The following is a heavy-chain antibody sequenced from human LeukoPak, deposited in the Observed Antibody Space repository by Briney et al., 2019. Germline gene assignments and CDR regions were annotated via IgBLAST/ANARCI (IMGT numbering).Heavy chain of an antibody. Sequence: PSETLSLTCTVSGGSISSYYWSWIRQPSGKGLEWIGYIYYSGSTNYNPSLKSRVTISVDTSKNQFSLKLSSVTAADTAVYYCARCSSTSCSDFDYWGQGTLVTVSS. CDR2: IYYSGST. D-gene: IGHD2-2*01. V-gene: IGHV4-59*01. J-gene: IGHJ4*02. CDR3: ARCSSTSCSDFDY. CDR1: GGSISSYY.